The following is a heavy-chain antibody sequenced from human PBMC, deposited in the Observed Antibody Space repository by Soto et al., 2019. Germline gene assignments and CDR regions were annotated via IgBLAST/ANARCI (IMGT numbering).Heavy chain of an antibody. CDR3: VKEPSSGYWRTADY. V-gene: IGHV3-30*18. D-gene: IGHD6-25*01. Sequence: QVQLVESGGGVVQPGRSLRLSCAASGFTFSDCGMHWVRQAPGKGLEWVAGVTYEETEIHYADFVRGRFTISRDNSKNMVYLQMDSLRVEDTAVYYCVKEPSSGYWRTADYWGQGTMITVSS. CDR1: GFTFSDCG. CDR2: VTYEETEI. J-gene: IGHJ4*02.